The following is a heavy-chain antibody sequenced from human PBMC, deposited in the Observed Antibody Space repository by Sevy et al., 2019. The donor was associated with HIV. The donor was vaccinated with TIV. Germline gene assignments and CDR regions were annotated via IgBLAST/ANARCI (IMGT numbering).Heavy chain of an antibody. CDR3: STDPIILLLVTDGMDV. CDR1: GFTFTYAW. D-gene: IGHD2-8*01. CDR2: IKSRADGGTI. Sequence: GESLKISCAASGFTFTYAWMSWVRQAPGKGLEWVGRIKSRADGGTIDSAASVKGRFTISRDDSKNTLYLQMNSLKTEDTAVYYCSTDPIILLLVTDGMDVWGQGTTVTVSS. J-gene: IGHJ6*02. V-gene: IGHV3-15*01.